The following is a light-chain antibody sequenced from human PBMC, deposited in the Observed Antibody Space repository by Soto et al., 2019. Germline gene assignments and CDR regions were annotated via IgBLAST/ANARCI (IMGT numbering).Light chain of an antibody. CDR1: SSDIGTYNY. J-gene: IGLJ3*02. CDR2: EVS. Sequence: QSALTQPASVSGSPGQSITISCTGTSSDIGTYNYVSWYQQHPGKAPKLMIYEVSNRPSGVSNRFSGSKSGNTASLTISGLQAEAEADYSCSSYSTSDAWVFGRGTKLTVL. CDR3: SSYSTSDAWV. V-gene: IGLV2-14*01.